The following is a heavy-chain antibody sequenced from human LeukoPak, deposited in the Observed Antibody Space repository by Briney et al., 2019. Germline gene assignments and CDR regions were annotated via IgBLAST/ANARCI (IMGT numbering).Heavy chain of an antibody. V-gene: IGHV1-18*01. CDR1: GYTFISYT. J-gene: IGHJ4*02. Sequence: GASVKVSCKASGYTFISYTINWVRQAPGQGLEWMGWISVHNGNTKYAQKLQGRVTLTTDTSTSTAYMELRSMRSDDTAVYYCARDRMILGVPFDYWGQGTLVTVSS. CDR3: ARDRMILGVPFDY. D-gene: IGHD3-10*01. CDR2: ISVHNGNT.